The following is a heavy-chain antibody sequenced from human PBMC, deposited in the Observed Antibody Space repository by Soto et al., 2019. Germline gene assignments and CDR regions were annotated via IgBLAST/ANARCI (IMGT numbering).Heavy chain of an antibody. V-gene: IGHV3-23*01. Sequence: GGSLRLSCTASGFTFSNYAMSWVRQAPGKGLELVSTVSSGGGGTYYADSVKGRFTISRDNSKNTLSLQMNSLRAEDTAVYYCTKANRYCSGANCFTFDYWGLGTLVTVSS. CDR1: GFTFSNYA. CDR3: TKANRYCSGANCFTFDY. CDR2: VSSGGGGT. D-gene: IGHD2-15*01. J-gene: IGHJ4*02.